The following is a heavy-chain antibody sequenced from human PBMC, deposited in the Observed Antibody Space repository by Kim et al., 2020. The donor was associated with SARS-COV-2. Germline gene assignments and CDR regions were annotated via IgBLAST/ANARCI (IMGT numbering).Heavy chain of an antibody. Sequence: GRFTISRDNSKNTLYLKMNSLRAEDTAVYYCAKQEGEYYYGSGNGGYFDLWGRGTLVTVSS. V-gene: IGHV3-23*01. J-gene: IGHJ2*01. CDR3: AKQEGEYYYGSGNGGYFDL. D-gene: IGHD3-10*01.